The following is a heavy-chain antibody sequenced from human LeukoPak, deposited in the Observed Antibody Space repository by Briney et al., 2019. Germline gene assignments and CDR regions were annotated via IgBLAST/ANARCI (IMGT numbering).Heavy chain of an antibody. CDR3: ARGAATGYYFDY. V-gene: IGHV4-34*01. Sequence: SETLSHTCAVYGGSFSGYYWSWIRQPPGRGLEWIGEINHSGSTNYNPSLKSRVTISVDTSKNQFSLKLSSVTAADTAVYYCARGAATGYYFDYWGQGTLVTVSS. D-gene: IGHD6-25*01. CDR2: INHSGST. CDR1: GGSFSGYY. J-gene: IGHJ4*02.